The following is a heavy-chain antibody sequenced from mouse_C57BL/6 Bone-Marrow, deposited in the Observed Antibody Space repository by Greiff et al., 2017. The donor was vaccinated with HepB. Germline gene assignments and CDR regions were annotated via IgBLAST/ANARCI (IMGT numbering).Heavy chain of an antibody. CDR3: ARYDYAEGRLYWYIDV. J-gene: IGHJ1*03. Sequence: EVQLQESGGGLVQPGGSLSLSCAASGFTFTDYYMSWVRQPPGKALEWLGFIRNKANGYTTEYSASVKGRFTISRDNSQSILYLQMNALRAEDSATYDCARYDYAEGRLYWYIDVWGTGTTVTVSS. CDR1: GFTFTDYY. V-gene: IGHV7-3*01. D-gene: IGHD2-4*01. CDR2: IRNKANGYTT.